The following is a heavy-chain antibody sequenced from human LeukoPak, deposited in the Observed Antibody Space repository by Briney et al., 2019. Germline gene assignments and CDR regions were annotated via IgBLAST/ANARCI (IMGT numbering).Heavy chain of an antibody. CDR3: AKDRLPDGGWPLDY. J-gene: IGHJ4*02. V-gene: IGHV3-23*01. D-gene: IGHD6-19*01. CDR2: SIGSGGSA. CDR1: GFTFSTYT. Sequence: GGSLRLSCVASGFTFSTYTMNWIRQAPGKGLEWVSGSIGSGGSAFYADSVKGRFSISRDTSKNTLFLHMNNLRAGDTAVYYCAKDRLPDGGWPLDYWAREPWSPSPQ.